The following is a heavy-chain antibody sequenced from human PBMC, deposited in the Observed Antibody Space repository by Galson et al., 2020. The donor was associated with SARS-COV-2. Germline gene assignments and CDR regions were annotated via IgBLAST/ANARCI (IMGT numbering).Heavy chain of an antibody. D-gene: IGHD3-22*01. CDR1: GFTFSNHA. CDR3: ARETGDFDSSYFDH. Sequence: AGSLRLSCAASGFTFSNHAMHWVRQAPGKGLEWVAIISYDGNKKYNEDSVKGRFTISRDNSKNTLYLQMNSLRAEDTAVYFCARETGDFDSSYFDHWGQGTQVTGSS. V-gene: IGHV3-30-3*01. CDR2: ISYDGNKK. J-gene: IGHJ4*02.